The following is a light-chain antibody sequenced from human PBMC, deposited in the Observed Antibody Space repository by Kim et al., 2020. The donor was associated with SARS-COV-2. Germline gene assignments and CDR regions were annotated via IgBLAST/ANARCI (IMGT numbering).Light chain of an antibody. Sequence: DIHMTQSPATLSASVGDSVTITCRASQSIGYSLAWYQQRPGKAPNLLIYDAFSLESGVPSRFSGAGSGTEFTLTISSLQPDDFATFYWQQYYPDHPYTWGRGTDLEIK. J-gene: IGKJ2*01. CDR1: QSIGYS. CDR3: QQYYPDHPYT. CDR2: DAF. V-gene: IGKV1-5*01.